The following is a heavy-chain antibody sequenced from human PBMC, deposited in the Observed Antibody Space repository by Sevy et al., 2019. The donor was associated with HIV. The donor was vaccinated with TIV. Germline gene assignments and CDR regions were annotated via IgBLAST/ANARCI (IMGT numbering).Heavy chain of an antibody. J-gene: IGHJ3*02. V-gene: IGHV5-51*01. CDR3: ARQMYSSSWYRRGAFDI. D-gene: IGHD6-13*01. Sequence: GESLKISCKGSGYSFTSYWIGWVRQMPGKGLEWMGIIYPGDSDTRYSPSFQGQVTISADKSISTAYLQWSSLKASDTAMYYCARQMYSSSWYRRGAFDIWGQGIMVTVSS. CDR1: GYSFTSYW. CDR2: IYPGDSDT.